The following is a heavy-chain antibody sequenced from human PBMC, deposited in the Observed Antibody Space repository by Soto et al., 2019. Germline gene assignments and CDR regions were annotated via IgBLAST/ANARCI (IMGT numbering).Heavy chain of an antibody. V-gene: IGHV3-48*03. Sequence: VQLVESGGGLVQPGGSLRLSCVASGFSFSNYEMNWVRQAPGKGLEWISYITSSGGAVFYADSVKGRFTISRDNAKDSLFLQMNSLRVEDTAVYYCARGDCSSTCYIGYWGQGARVTVSS. CDR3: ARGDCSSTCYIGY. CDR2: ITSSGGAV. J-gene: IGHJ4*02. CDR1: GFSFSNYE. D-gene: IGHD2-2*02.